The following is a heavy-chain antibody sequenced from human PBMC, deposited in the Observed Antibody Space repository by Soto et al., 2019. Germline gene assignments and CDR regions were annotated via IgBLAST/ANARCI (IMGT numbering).Heavy chain of an antibody. D-gene: IGHD3-10*01. CDR3: ARYVRVVRELNWFDP. Sequence: QVQLQESGPGLVKPSQTPSLTCTVSGGSISSGGYYLSWIRQHPGKGLEWIGYIYYSGSTYYNPSLKSRVTISVDTSKNQFSLKLSSVTAADTAVYYCARYVRVVRELNWFDPWGQGTLVTVSS. CDR2: IYYSGST. V-gene: IGHV4-31*03. J-gene: IGHJ5*02. CDR1: GGSISSGGYY.